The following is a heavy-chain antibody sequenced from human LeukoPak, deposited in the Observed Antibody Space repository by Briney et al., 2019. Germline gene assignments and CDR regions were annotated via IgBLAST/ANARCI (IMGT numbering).Heavy chain of an antibody. V-gene: IGHV1-2*02. CDR3: ARDPLISIYYYDSSGYNPLNY. CDR1: GYTFTGFH. CDR2: INPNSGGT. Sequence: GASVKVSCKASGYTFTGFHMHWVRQAPGQGLEWMGWINPNSGGTNYAQKFQGRVTMTRDTSISTAYMEVSRLRSDDTAVYYCARDPLISIYYYDSSGYNPLNYWGQGTLVTVSS. D-gene: IGHD3-22*01. J-gene: IGHJ4*02.